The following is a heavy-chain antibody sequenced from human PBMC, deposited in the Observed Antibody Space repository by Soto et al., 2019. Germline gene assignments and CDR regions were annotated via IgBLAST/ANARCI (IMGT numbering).Heavy chain of an antibody. Sequence: GESLKISCKGSGYSFAGYWITWVRQKPGKGLEWMGRIDPSDSQTYYSPSFQGQVTISADKSISTAYLQWSSLKASDTAMYYCAGNGYSSARDAFDIWGQGTMVTV. CDR3: AGNGYSSARDAFDI. V-gene: IGHV5-10-1*04. CDR2: IDPSDSQT. J-gene: IGHJ3*02. D-gene: IGHD6-19*01. CDR1: GYSFAGYW.